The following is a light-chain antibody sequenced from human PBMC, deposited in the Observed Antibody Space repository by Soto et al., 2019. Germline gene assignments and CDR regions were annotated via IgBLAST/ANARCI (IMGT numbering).Light chain of an antibody. CDR2: GAS. V-gene: IGKV3-20*01. J-gene: IGKJ1*01. CDR1: QSVSSNS. CDR3: HQYGKSPRT. Sequence: EIVLTQSPGTLSLSPGERATLSCRASQSVSSNSLAWYQQKPGQAPRLLIYGASSRATGIPDRFSASGSGTDFTRTISRLEPEDFALYYCHQYGKSPRTFGQGTKVEI.